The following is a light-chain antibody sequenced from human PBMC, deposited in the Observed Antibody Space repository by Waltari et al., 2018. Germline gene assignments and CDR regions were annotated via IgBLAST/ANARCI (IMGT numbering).Light chain of an antibody. CDR1: QRVSSY. V-gene: IGKV3-11*01. CDR2: DAS. J-gene: IGKJ2*01. CDR3: QQRSNWPYT. Sequence: EIVLTQSPATLSSSPGESATFSCRARQRVSSYLALYQQKPGQAHTLLIYDASNGATAIPASFSGSGSGTDFTLTISSLEPEDFAVYYCQQRSNWPYTLGQGTKLEIK.